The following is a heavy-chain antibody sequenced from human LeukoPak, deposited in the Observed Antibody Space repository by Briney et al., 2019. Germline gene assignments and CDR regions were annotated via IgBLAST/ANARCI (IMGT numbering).Heavy chain of an antibody. J-gene: IGHJ4*02. CDR2: INHSGST. V-gene: IGHV4-34*01. Sequence: TSETLSLTCAVYGGSFSGYYWSWIRQPPGKGLEWIGEINHSGSTNYNPSLKSRVTISVDTSKNQFSLKLSSVTAADTAVYYCARGRPYYYDSSGYYPYWGQGTLVTVSS. CDR1: GGSFSGYY. D-gene: IGHD3-22*01. CDR3: ARGRPYYYDSSGYYPY.